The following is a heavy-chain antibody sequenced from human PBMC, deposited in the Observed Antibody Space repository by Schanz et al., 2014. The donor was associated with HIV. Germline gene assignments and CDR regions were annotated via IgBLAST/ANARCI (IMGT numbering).Heavy chain of an antibody. Sequence: QVQLVQSGAEVKKPGSSVRVSCKASGGTFISYAVSWVRQAPGQGPEWLGGIIPNFDTPKYAQKFQGRLTITADKSTSTVYLELSSLTSEDTAVYYCAREAVRFFDYWGQGTLVTVSS. V-gene: IGHV1-69*06. CDR3: AREAVRFFDY. J-gene: IGHJ4*02. CDR1: GGTFISYA. D-gene: IGHD6-6*01. CDR2: IIPNFDTP.